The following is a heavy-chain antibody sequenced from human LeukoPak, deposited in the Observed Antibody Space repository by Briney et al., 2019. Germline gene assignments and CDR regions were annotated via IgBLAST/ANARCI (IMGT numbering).Heavy chain of an antibody. CDR1: GFTFGSYG. CDR2: ITPNADRT. V-gene: IGHV3-23*01. J-gene: IGHJ1*01. Sequence: GGSLRLSCAASGFTFGSYGMSWLRQAPGKGLEWVSFITPNADRTSYADSVEGRFTISRDNPRNTLYMQMNSLRDEDTAVYYCAIMHGYYDGSGYWVQWGQGTLVTVSS. CDR3: AIMHGYYDGSGYWVQ. D-gene: IGHD3-22*01.